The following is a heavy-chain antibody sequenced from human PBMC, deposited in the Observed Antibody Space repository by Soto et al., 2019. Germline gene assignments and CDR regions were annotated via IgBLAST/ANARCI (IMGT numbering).Heavy chain of an antibody. D-gene: IGHD2-15*01. V-gene: IGHV3-7*05. CDR3: ARERGRYCSGGSCARGDY. J-gene: IGHJ4*02. Sequence: EVQLVESGGGLVQPGGSLRLSCAASGFTFSSYWMSWVRQAPGKGLEWVANIKQDGSEKYYVDSVKGRFTISRDNAKNPLYLQMNSLRAEDTAVYYCARERGRYCSGGSCARGDYWGQGTLVTVSS. CDR1: GFTFSSYW. CDR2: IKQDGSEK.